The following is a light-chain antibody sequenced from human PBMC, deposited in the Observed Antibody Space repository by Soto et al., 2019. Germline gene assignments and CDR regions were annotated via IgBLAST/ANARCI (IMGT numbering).Light chain of an antibody. V-gene: IGLV2-14*01. CDR1: SSDVGSYNY. CDR3: GSYTTTSTYV. Sequence: SALTQPASVSGSPGQSITISCTGTSSDVGSYNYVSWYQQHPGKAPKLMVYDVSNRPSGVSNRFSGSKSGNTASLTISGLQAEDEADYYCGSYTTTSTYVFGPGTKLTVL. J-gene: IGLJ1*01. CDR2: DVS.